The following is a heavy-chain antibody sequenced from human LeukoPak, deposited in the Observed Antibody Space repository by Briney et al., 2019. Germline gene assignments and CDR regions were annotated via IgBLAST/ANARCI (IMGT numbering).Heavy chain of an antibody. CDR1: GFTFDDYA. J-gene: IGHJ4*02. CDR2: ISWNSGSI. CDR3: AKLPGIAAAGDDYYFDY. V-gene: IGHV3-9*01. Sequence: GGSLRLSCAASGFTFDDYARHWVRQAPGKGLEWGSGISWNSGSIGYADSVKGRFTISRDNAKNSLYLQMNSLRAEDTALYYCAKLPGIAAAGDDYYFDYWGQGTLVTVSS. D-gene: IGHD6-13*01.